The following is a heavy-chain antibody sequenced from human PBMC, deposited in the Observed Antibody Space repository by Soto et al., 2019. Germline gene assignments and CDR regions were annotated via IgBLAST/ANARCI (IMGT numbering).Heavy chain of an antibody. V-gene: IGHV1-69*02. CDR3: ARLHPSGFFDY. J-gene: IGHJ4*02. Sequence: SVNVSCKASGGTFSSYTISWVRQAPGQGLEWMGRIIPILGIANYAQKFQGRVTITADKSTSTAYMELSSLRSEDTAVYYCARLHPSGFFDYWGQGTLVTVSS. CDR1: GGTFSSYT. CDR2: IIPILGIA. D-gene: IGHD3-10*01.